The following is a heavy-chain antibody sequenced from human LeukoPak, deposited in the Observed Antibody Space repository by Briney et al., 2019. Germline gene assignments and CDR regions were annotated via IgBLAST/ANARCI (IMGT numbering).Heavy chain of an antibody. V-gene: IGHV3-33*01. Sequence: GGSLRLSCAASGFTFSSYGMHWVRQAPGKGLEWVAVIWYDGSNKYYADSVKGRFTISRDNSKNTLYLQMNSLRAEDTAVYYCASHTVFGAFDIWGQGTMVTVSS. J-gene: IGHJ3*02. CDR3: ASHTVFGAFDI. CDR2: IWYDGSNK. D-gene: IGHD3-10*02. CDR1: GFTFSSYG.